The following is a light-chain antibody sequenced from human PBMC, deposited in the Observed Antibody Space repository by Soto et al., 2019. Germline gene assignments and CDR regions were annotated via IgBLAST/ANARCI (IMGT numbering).Light chain of an antibody. Sequence: EIVSTQSPVSLSLSPGETAALSCRASQSVTGNYLAWYQHKPARAPRLLIYGSFNRAAGIPDRFSGRGSGTEFTLTINRLEPEDSAVYYCQQYSDSPRSFGQGTKVDI. CDR3: QQYSDSPRS. V-gene: IGKV3-20*01. CDR2: GSF. CDR1: QSVTGNY. J-gene: IGKJ1*01.